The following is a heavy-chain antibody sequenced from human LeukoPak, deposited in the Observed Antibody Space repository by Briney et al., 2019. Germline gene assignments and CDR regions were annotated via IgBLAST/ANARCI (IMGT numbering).Heavy chain of an antibody. CDR3: VRDEDYWGSPH. Sequence: SQTLSLTCTVSGGSLSSGSYYWTWIRQPAGKGLEWIGRIYVGGSPNYNPSLEGRLTISVDMSKNQFSLRLNSVTAADTATYFCVRDEDYWGSPHWGQGILVSVSS. D-gene: IGHD7-27*01. CDR2: IYVGGSP. CDR1: GGSLSSGSYY. V-gene: IGHV4-61*02. J-gene: IGHJ4*02.